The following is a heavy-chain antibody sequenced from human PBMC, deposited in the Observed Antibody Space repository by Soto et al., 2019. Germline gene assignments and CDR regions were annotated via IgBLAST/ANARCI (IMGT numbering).Heavy chain of an antibody. D-gene: IGHD3-16*02. Sequence: QVQLVDSGGCVVQPGRSLRLSCAASVFTFSSDDMHWVRKAPGKGLEWVSVIWYDGSNKYYADSVKGRFTISRDNSKNSLYLQMNSLSAEDTAVYYCSRDYLVIPHRVIDYWGQGTLVTVSS. J-gene: IGHJ4*02. V-gene: IGHV3-33*01. CDR3: SRDYLVIPHRVIDY. CDR2: IWYDGSNK. CDR1: VFTFSSDD.